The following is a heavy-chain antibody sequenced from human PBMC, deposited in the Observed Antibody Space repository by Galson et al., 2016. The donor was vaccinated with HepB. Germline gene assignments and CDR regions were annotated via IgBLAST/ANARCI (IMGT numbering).Heavy chain of an antibody. J-gene: IGHJ4*02. CDR1: GASITSGGYS. V-gene: IGHV4-30-2*01. D-gene: IGHD3-3*01. Sequence: TLSLTCAVSGASITSGGYSWTWIRQPPGAGLEWIGYLSHGGVTHYNSSLKSRVSISGDRSKNQFSVSLNSVTAADTAVYFCAGLPTYYDLSEGFTDYWGPGTLVTVPS. CDR3: AGLPTYYDLSEGFTDY. CDR2: LSHGGVT.